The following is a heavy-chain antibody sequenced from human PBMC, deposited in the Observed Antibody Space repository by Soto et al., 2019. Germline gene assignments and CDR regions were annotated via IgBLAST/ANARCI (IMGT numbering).Heavy chain of an antibody. J-gene: IGHJ4*02. CDR3: AREPNYFDY. Sequence: GASVKVSCKASGGTFSSYAISWVRQAPGQGLEWMGWIIANNGNTNYAQKLQGRVTMTTDTSTSTAYMELSSLRSDDTAVYYCAREPNYFDYWGQGTLVTFSS. CDR1: GGTFSSYA. CDR2: IIANNGNT. V-gene: IGHV1-18*01.